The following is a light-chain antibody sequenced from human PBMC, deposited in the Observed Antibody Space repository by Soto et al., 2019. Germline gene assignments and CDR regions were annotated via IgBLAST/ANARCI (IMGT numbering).Light chain of an antibody. Sequence: QLVLTQSPSASASLGASVKLTCTLSSGHSSYAIAWHQQQPEKGPRYLMKLNSDGSHSKGDGIPDRFSGSSSGAERYLTISSLQSDDGADYYCQTWGTGILVFGGGTKVTVL. V-gene: IGLV4-69*01. J-gene: IGLJ2*01. CDR2: LNSDGSH. CDR1: SGHSSYA. CDR3: QTWGTGILV.